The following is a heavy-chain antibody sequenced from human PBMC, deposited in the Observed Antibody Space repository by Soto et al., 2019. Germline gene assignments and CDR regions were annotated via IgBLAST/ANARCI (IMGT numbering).Heavy chain of an antibody. CDR3: MRLETDY. Sequence: QVQLVQSGAEVKRPGASVKVFCKASGYTFTTHTMHWVRQAPGQGLEWMGWMNGGNGNTKYSQKFQGRVTFTRDTFASTAYMELSSLRSEDTAVYYCMRLETDYWGQGTLVTVSS. CDR1: GYTFTTHT. V-gene: IGHV1-3*01. J-gene: IGHJ4*02. CDR2: MNGGNGNT.